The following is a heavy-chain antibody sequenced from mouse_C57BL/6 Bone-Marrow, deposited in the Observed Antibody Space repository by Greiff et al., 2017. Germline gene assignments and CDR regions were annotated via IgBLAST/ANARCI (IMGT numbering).Heavy chain of an antibody. V-gene: IGHV1-64*01. Sequence: QVQLKQPGAELVKPGASVKLSCKASGYTFTSYWMHWVKQRPGQGLEWIGMIHPNSGSTNYNEKFKSKATLTVDKSSSTAYMQLSSLTSEDSAVYYCARGYYGSSYVPYYWGQGTTLTVSS. CDR1: GYTFTSYW. CDR3: ARGYYGSSYVPYY. J-gene: IGHJ2*01. D-gene: IGHD1-1*01. CDR2: IHPNSGST.